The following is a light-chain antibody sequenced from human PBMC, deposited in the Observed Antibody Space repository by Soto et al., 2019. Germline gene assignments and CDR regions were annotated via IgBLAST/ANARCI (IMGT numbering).Light chain of an antibody. J-gene: IGLJ1*01. V-gene: IGLV2-8*01. CDR1: SSDVGGYNY. CDR3: SSYTSRSTLDYV. Sequence: QSVLTQPPSASGSPGQSVTISCTGTSSDVGGYNYVSWYQQHPGKAPKLMIYEVSKRPSGVPDRFSGSKSGNTASLTVSGLQVEDEADYYCSSYTSRSTLDYVFGSGTKLTVL. CDR2: EVS.